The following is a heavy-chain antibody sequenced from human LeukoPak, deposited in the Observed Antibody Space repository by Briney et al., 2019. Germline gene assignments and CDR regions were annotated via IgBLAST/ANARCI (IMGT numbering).Heavy chain of an antibody. Sequence: PGGSLRLSCAASGFTVSSNYMSWVRQAPGKGLEWVSVIYSGGSTYYADSVKGRFTISRDNSKNTLYLQMNSLRAEDTAVYYCAKDWSGSSPGYYYYYYGMDVWGQGTTVTVSS. V-gene: IGHV3-53*05. CDR3: AKDWSGSSPGYYYYYYGMDV. D-gene: IGHD3-3*01. J-gene: IGHJ6*02. CDR2: IYSGGST. CDR1: GFTVSSNY.